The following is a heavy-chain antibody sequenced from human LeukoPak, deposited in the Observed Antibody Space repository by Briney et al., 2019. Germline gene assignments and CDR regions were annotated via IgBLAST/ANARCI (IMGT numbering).Heavy chain of an antibody. V-gene: IGHV4-59*11. CDR1: SGSINNHY. CDR2: IYDSWNT. CDR3: ARDQIGYGLDY. Sequence: SETLSLTCIVSSGSINNHYWSWIRPPPGKGLEWIGYIYDSWNTNYNPSLKSRVTISIDTSKNQFSLNLTSVTAADTAVYYCARDQIGYGLDYGGQGTLVTVPS. D-gene: IGHD5-18*01. J-gene: IGHJ4*02.